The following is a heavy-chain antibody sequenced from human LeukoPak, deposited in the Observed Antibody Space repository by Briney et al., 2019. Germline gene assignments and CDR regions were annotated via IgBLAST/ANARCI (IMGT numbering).Heavy chain of an antibody. CDR3: ASFKGQQWRDGAFDI. CDR1: GGSISSYY. D-gene: IGHD6-19*01. Sequence: SETLSLTCTVSGGSISSYYWSWIRQPPGKGLEWIGYIYYSGSTNYNPSLKSRVTISVDTSKNQFSLKLSSVTAADTAVYYCASFKGQQWRDGAFDIWGQGTMVTVSS. J-gene: IGHJ3*02. CDR2: IYYSGST. V-gene: IGHV4-59*01.